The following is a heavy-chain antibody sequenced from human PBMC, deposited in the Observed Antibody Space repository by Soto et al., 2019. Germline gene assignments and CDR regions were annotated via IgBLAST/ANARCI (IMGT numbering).Heavy chain of an antibody. CDR3: ARDAIDRSFCSGYYSSNYYIDT. CDR1: GFTFSSYG. V-gene: IGHV3-33*01. D-gene: IGHD3-3*01. CDR2: IWYDGSNK. Sequence: GGSLRLSCAASGFTFSSYGMHWVRQAPGKGLEWVAVIWYDGSNKYYADSVKGRFTISRDNSKNTLYLQMNSLRAEDTAVYYCARDAIDRSFCSGYYSSNYYIDTLGQEATLTISS. J-gene: IGHJ6*03.